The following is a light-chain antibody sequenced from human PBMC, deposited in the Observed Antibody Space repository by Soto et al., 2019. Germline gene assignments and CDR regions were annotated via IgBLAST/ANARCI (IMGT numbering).Light chain of an antibody. CDR2: DAS. CDR3: QQRSNWPWT. V-gene: IGKV3-11*01. J-gene: IGKJ1*01. CDR1: QSVSNY. Sequence: EIVLTQSPATLSLSPGERAIFSCRASQSVSNYLAWYQQKPGQAPRLFIYDASNRATGIPARFSGSGSGTDFPLTISRLEPEDFAVYYCQQRSNWPWTFGQGTKVEIK.